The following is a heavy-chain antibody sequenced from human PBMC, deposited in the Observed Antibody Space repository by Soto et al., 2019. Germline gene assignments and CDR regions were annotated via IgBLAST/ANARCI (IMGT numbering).Heavy chain of an antibody. V-gene: IGHV4-34*01. J-gene: IGHJ4*02. Sequence: SETLSLTCAVYGGSPSGYYWTWIRRPPGKGLEWIGEIHHSGSINYNSSLKSRVTISADTSKNQFFLKLSSVTAADTAVYYCSRGGDAYKAGNYWGQGTLVTVSS. CDR2: IHHSGSI. D-gene: IGHD1-1*01. CDR1: GGSPSGYY. CDR3: SRGGDAYKAGNY.